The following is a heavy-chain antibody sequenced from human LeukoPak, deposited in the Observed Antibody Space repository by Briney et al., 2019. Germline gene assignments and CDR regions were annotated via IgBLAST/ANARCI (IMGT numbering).Heavy chain of an antibody. CDR3: ARGARSVVPAASFDY. J-gene: IGHJ4*02. D-gene: IGHD2-2*01. Sequence: GGSLRLPCAASGFTFSSYWMSWVRQAPGKGLEWVANIKQDGSEKYYVDSVKGRFTISRDNAKNSLYLQMNSLRAEDTAVYYCARGARSVVPAASFDYWGQGTLVTVSS. CDR2: IKQDGSEK. V-gene: IGHV3-7*01. CDR1: GFTFSSYW.